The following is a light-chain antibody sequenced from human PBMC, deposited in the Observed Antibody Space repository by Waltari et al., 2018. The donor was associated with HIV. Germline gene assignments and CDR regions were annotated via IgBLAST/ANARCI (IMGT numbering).Light chain of an antibody. V-gene: IGKV3-15*01. J-gene: IGKJ2*01. CDR1: QSVSSN. Sequence: EIVMTQSPANLSVSPGERATLSCRASQSVSSNLAWYQQKPGQAPRLLIYGASTRATRIPARFSGSGSGTEFTLTISSLQSEDFAVYYCQQYNNWPPNTFGQGTKLEIK. CDR2: GAS. CDR3: QQYNNWPPNT.